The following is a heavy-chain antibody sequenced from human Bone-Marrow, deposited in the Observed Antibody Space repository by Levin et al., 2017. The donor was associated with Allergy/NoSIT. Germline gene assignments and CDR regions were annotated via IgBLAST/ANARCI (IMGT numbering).Heavy chain of an antibody. CDR2: ITTSGDKT. CDR3: AKMVGLIWSGIQAAGYFDV. D-gene: IGHD3-3*01. V-gene: IGHV3-23*01. CDR1: GLTISNFA. Sequence: GGSLRLSCEASGLTISNFAMTWVRQAPGKGLEWVSSITTSGDKTYSADPVKGRFTISRANSNNTLHLQMNSLRAEDTALYYCAKMVGLIWSGIQAAGYFDVWRRGTLVAVSS. J-gene: IGHJ2*01.